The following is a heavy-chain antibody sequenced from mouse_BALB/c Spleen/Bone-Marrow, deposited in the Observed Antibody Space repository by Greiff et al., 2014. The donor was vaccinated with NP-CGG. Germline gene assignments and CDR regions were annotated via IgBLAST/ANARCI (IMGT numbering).Heavy chain of an antibody. J-gene: IGHJ2*01. CDR1: GYTFSHYW. CDR2: ILPGTGST. Sequence: VQLQQSGAELMKPGASVKISCKATGYTFSHYWIEWVKQRPGHGLEWIGEILPGTGSTKYNEKFKGKATITADTSSSTAYMQLSSLTSEDSAVYYCTRPLRRYFDYWGQGTTLTVSS. D-gene: IGHD1-2*01. V-gene: IGHV1-9*01. CDR3: TRPLRRYFDY.